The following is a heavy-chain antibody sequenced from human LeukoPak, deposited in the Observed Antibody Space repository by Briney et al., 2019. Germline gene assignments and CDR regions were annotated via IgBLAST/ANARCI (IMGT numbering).Heavy chain of an antibody. Sequence: GGSLRLSCAASGFTFSSYWMHWVRQAPGKGLVWVSRINSDGSSTSYADSVKGRFTISRDNAKNTLYLQMNSLRAEDTAVYYCARARSGWYGFRLDYWGQGTLVTVSS. CDR1: GFTFSSYW. CDR3: ARARSGWYGFRLDY. J-gene: IGHJ4*02. D-gene: IGHD6-19*01. CDR2: INSDGSST. V-gene: IGHV3-74*01.